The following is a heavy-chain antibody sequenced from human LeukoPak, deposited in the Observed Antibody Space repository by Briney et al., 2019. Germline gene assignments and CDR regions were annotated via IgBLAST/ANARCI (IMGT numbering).Heavy chain of an antibody. V-gene: IGHV4-39*01. J-gene: IGHJ6*03. Sequence: PSETLSLTCTVSGGSISSSSYYWGWIRQPPGKGLEWIGSIYYSGSTYYNPSLKSRVTISVDTSKNQFSLKLSSVTAADTAVYYCARRPIRSSGYMDVWGKGTTVTVSS. D-gene: IGHD3-10*01. CDR1: GGSISSSSYY. CDR2: IYYSGST. CDR3: ARRPIRSSGYMDV.